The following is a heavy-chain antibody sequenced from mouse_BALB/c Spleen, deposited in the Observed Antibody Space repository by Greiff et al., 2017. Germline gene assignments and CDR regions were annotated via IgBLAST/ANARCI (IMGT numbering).Heavy chain of an antibody. CDR2: ISNGGGST. CDR3: ARRGHYYAMDY. Sequence: EVKLMESGGGLVQPGGSLKLSCAASGFTFSSYTMSWVRQTPEKRLEWVAYISNGGGSTYYQDTVKGRFTISRDNAKNTLYLQMSSLKSEDTAMYYCARRGHYYAMDYWGQGTSVTVSS. J-gene: IGHJ4*01. V-gene: IGHV5-12-2*01. CDR1: GFTFSSYT.